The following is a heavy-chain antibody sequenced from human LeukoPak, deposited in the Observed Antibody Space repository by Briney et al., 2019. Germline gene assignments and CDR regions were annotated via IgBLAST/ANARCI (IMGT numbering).Heavy chain of an antibody. J-gene: IGHJ4*02. CDR3: AREKIAAAVIGDY. Sequence: ASVKLSCKASGYTFTGYYMHWVRQAPGQGLEWMGWINPNSGGTNYAQKFQGWVTMTRDTSISTAYMELSRLRSDDTAVYYCAREKIAAAVIGDYWGQGTLVTVSS. CDR1: GYTFTGYY. CDR2: INPNSGGT. V-gene: IGHV1-2*04. D-gene: IGHD6-13*01.